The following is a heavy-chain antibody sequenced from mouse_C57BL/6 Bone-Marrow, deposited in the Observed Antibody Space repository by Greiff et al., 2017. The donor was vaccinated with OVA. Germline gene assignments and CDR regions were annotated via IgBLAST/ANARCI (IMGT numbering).Heavy chain of an antibody. J-gene: IGHJ1*03. D-gene: IGHD1-1*01. V-gene: IGHV2-2*01. Sequence: VQLQQSGPGLVQPSQCLSITCTVSGFSLTSYGVHWVRQSPGKGLEWLGVIWSGGSTDYTAAFISRLSISKDNAKSQVYIKMNSLQADDTAIYYCARNDYGSSYHWYFDVWGTGTTVTVSS. CDR2: IWSGGST. CDR1: GFSLTSYG. CDR3: ARNDYGSSYHWYFDV.